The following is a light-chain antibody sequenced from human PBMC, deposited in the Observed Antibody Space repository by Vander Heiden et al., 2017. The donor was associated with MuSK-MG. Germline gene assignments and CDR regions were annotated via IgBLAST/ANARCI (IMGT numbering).Light chain of an antibody. V-gene: IGLV1-44*01. CDR1: DSTIGPST. CDR3: AAWDDSLNGPV. CDR2: STN. J-gene: IGLJ3*02. Sequence: QSVLTQPPSASGPPGPRVTISCSGSDSTIGPSTVSWYQQLPGMAPQLLIYSTNKRPSGVPDRCSGAKSGPSASLIISGLQSEDEADYSCAAWDDSLNGPVFGGGTKLTVL.